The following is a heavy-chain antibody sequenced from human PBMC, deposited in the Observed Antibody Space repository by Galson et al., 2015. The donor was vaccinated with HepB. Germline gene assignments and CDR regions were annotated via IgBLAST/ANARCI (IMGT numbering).Heavy chain of an antibody. CDR1: GGSISSSSYY. D-gene: IGHD3-22*01. Sequence: ETLSLTCTVSGGSISSSSYYWGWIRQPPGKGLEWIGSIYYSGSTYYNPSLKSRVTISVDTSKNQFSLKLSSVTAADTAVYYCARPVTASDDGYGYYYGMDVWGQGTTVTISS. V-gene: IGHV4-39*01. CDR3: ARPVTASDDGYGYYYGMDV. J-gene: IGHJ6*02. CDR2: IYYSGST.